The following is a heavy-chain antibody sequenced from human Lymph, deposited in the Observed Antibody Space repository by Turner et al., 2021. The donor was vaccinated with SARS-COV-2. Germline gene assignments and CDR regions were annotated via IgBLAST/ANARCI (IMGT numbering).Heavy chain of an antibody. CDR1: GFTFISYT. CDR2: ISYYGSDK. V-gene: IGHV3-30*04. D-gene: IGHD3-22*01. Sequence: QVQLVESGGGVVQPGRSLRLSCAASGFTFISYTMHWVRQAPGKGLEWVAFISYYGSDKYYADSVKGRFTFSRDNSKNTLYLQMNSLRAEDTAVYYCARDRDSSGWVDYWGQGTLVTVSS. J-gene: IGHJ4*02. CDR3: ARDRDSSGWVDY.